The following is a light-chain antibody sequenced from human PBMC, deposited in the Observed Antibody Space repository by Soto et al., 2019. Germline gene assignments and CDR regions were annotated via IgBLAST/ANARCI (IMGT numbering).Light chain of an antibody. CDR2: AAS. V-gene: IGKV1-39*01. CDR3: QQTYSNPRT. J-gene: IGKJ3*01. Sequence: DIQLTQSPSSLSASVGDRVTITCRASQSIDRYLNWYQQKPGQAPTFLISAASNVQSGVPSRFSGGGLGTDFTLTITSQQPEDLATYYCQQTYSNPRTFGPGTKLEIK. CDR1: QSIDRY.